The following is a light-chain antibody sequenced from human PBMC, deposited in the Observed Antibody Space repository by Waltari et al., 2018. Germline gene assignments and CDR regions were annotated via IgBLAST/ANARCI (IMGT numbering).Light chain of an antibody. J-gene: IGKJ1*01. Sequence: EIVMTQSPSTLSLSPGERATLSCRARQRDSSRLAWYQQKQGQAPRLLIYDVFTSATGIPDRFIGSGSVTSFTLTINSPEPEDVAVYFCQQENDWSWTFGQGTKVEIK. V-gene: IGKV3D-15*01. CDR2: DVF. CDR1: QRDSSR. CDR3: QQENDWSWT.